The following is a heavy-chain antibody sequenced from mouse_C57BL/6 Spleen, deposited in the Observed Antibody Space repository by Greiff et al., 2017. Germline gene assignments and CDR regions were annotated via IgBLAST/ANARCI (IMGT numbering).Heavy chain of an antibody. CDR2: IYPGSGST. D-gene: IGHD1-1*01. V-gene: IGHV1-55*01. Sequence: QVQLQQPGAELVKPGASVKMSCKASGYTFTSYWITWVKQRPGQGLEWIGDIYPGSGSTNYNEKFKSKATLTVDTSSSTAYMQLSSLTSEDSAVYYCARGEFITTVVADWYFDVWGTGTTVTVSS. J-gene: IGHJ1*03. CDR3: ARGEFITTVVADWYFDV. CDR1: GYTFTSYW.